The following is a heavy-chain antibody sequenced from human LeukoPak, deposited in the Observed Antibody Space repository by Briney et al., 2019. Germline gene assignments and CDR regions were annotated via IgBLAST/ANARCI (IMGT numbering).Heavy chain of an antibody. CDR1: GGTFSSYA. V-gene: IGHV1-69*05. CDR3: ASWGYCSSTRCYQVDY. Sequence: SVKVSCKASGGTFSSYAISWVRQAPGQGLEWMGGIIPIFGTANYAQKFQGRVTITTDESTSTAYMELSSLRSEDTAVYYCASWGYCSSTRCYQVDYWGQGTLVTVSS. J-gene: IGHJ4*02. CDR2: IIPIFGTA. D-gene: IGHD2-2*01.